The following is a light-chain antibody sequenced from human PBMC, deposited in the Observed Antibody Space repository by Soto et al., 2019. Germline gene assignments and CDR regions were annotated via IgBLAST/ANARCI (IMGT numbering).Light chain of an antibody. CDR1: QSVARD. J-gene: IGKJ1*01. V-gene: IGKV3-15*01. CDR3: QQYHTWKT. CDR2: DAS. Sequence: ILMTQSPATLSGSPGESATLSCRASQSVARDLAWYQKKPGQPPRLLIFDASTRATGIPARLSGSGSGTEFSLTISRMTSEDSAVYYCQQYHTWKTFGQGTKVDIK.